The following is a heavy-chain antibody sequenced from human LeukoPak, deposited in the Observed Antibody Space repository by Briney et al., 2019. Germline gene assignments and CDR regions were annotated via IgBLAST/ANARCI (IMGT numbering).Heavy chain of an antibody. CDR3: AKDPTIFGVPRTLDY. Sequence: QLGGSLRLSCAASGFTFSSYGMHWVRQAPGKGLEWVAFIRYDGSNKYYADSVKGRFTISRDNSKNTLYLQMNSLRAEDTAVYYCAKDPTIFGVPRTLDYWGQGTLVTVSS. CDR2: IRYDGSNK. J-gene: IGHJ4*02. V-gene: IGHV3-30*02. CDR1: GFTFSSYG. D-gene: IGHD3-3*01.